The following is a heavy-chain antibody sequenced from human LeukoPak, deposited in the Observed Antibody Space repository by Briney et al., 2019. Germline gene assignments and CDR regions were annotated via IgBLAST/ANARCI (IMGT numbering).Heavy chain of an antibody. J-gene: IGHJ4*02. D-gene: IGHD2-15*01. CDR1: GGSISSYY. CDR3: ARDYCSGGSCYWGY. Sequence: PSETLSLTCTVSGGSISSYYWSWIRQPPGKGLEWIGYIYYSGSTNYIPSLKSRVAISVDTSKNQFSLKLSSVTAADTAVYYCARDYCSGGSCYWGYWGQGTLVTVSS. CDR2: IYYSGST. V-gene: IGHV4-59*01.